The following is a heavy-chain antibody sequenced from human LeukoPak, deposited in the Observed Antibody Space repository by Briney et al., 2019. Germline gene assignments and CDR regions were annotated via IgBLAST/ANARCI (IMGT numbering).Heavy chain of an antibody. V-gene: IGHV3-23*01. Sequence: PGGSLRLSCAASGFTFSSYAMSWVRQAPGKGLEWVSGISGSGDSTYYADSVKGRFTISRDNSKNTLYLQMNSLRAEDTAVYYCAKVPQYYYDSSGYFDYWGQGTLVTVSS. CDR2: ISGSGDST. J-gene: IGHJ4*02. CDR1: GFTFSSYA. D-gene: IGHD3-22*01. CDR3: AKVPQYYYDSSGYFDY.